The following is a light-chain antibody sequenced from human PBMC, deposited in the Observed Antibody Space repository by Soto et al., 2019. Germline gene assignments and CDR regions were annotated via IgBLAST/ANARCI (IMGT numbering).Light chain of an antibody. V-gene: IGKV3-15*01. CDR2: GAS. J-gene: IGKJ1*01. CDR1: QSISNN. Sequence: EIVMTQSPATLSVSPGERATLSCRASQSISNNLAWYQQKPGQAPRLLIYGASTRATGIPARFSGSGSGTEFTLTISSLQSEDFAVYYCQQYNDWQRTFGQGTKVDIK. CDR3: QQYNDWQRT.